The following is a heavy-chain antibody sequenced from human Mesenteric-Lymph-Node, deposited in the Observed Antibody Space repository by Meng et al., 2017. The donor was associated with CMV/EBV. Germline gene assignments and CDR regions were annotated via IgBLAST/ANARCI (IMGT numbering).Heavy chain of an antibody. Sequence: GSLRLSCTVSGYSISSGYYWGWIRQPPGKGLEWIGSIYHSGSTYYNPSLKSRVTISVDTSKNQFSLKLSSVTAADTAVYYCARSGVVPAALWVYWGQGTLVTVSS. D-gene: IGHD2-2*01. CDR1: GYSISSGYY. V-gene: IGHV4-38-2*02. CDR2: IYHSGST. CDR3: ARSGVVPAALWVY. J-gene: IGHJ4*02.